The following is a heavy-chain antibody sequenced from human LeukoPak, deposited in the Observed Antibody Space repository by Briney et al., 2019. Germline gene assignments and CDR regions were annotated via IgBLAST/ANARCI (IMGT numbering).Heavy chain of an antibody. Sequence: PGGSLRLSCAASGFTFISYTINWVRQAPGKGLEWVSGISGSGGRTYYADSVKGRFTISRDNSKNTLYLQMNSLRAEDTAVYYCAKGYSSAARFDSWGQGTLVTVSS. CDR3: AKGYSSAARFDS. D-gene: IGHD3-22*01. CDR2: ISGSGGRT. J-gene: IGHJ4*02. V-gene: IGHV3-23*01. CDR1: GFTFISYT.